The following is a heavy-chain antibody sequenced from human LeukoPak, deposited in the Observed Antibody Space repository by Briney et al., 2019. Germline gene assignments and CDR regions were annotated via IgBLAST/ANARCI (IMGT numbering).Heavy chain of an antibody. CDR1: GGSISSYY. J-gene: IGHJ3*02. Sequence: SETLSPTCTVSGGSISSYYWSWIRQPPGKGLEWIGYIYYSGSTSYNPSLKSRVTISVDTSKNQFSLKLSSVTAADTAVYYCARGRVVGALDAFDIWGQGTMVTVSS. CDR3: ARGRVVGALDAFDI. CDR2: IYYSGST. D-gene: IGHD1-26*01. V-gene: IGHV4-59*01.